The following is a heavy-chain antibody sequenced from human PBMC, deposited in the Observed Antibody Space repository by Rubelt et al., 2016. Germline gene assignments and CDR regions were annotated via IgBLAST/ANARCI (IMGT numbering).Heavy chain of an antibody. J-gene: IGHJ5*02. D-gene: IGHD3-16*01. Sequence: EVQLVESGGGLVQPGGSLRLSCAASGFTFTNFWIEWVRQAPGKGLEWVASITHDGNGQFYADSVRGRFTGSRDNAKNSLSLQMDGLRVEDTAVYYCACDALSWGQGARVTVSS. CDR3: ACDALS. CDR1: GFTFTNFW. V-gene: IGHV3-7*01. CDR2: ITHDGNGQ.